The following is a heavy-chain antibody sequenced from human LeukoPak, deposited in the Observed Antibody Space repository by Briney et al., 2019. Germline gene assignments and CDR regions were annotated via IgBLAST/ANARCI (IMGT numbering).Heavy chain of an antibody. CDR2: IIPILGIA. J-gene: IGHJ4*02. V-gene: IGHV1-69*04. Sequence: GASVKVSCKASGGTFSSYAISWVRQAPGQGLEWMGRIIPILGIANYAQKFQGRVTITADKSTSTAYMELSSLRSEDTAVYYCARGSLRGYYDSSGNTGRFDYWGQGTLVTVSS. CDR1: GGTFSSYA. D-gene: IGHD3-22*01. CDR3: ARGSLRGYYDSSGNTGRFDY.